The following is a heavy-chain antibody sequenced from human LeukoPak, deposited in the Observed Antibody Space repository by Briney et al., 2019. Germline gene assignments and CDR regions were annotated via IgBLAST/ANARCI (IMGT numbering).Heavy chain of an antibody. CDR3: ARGLSSVNDAFDI. CDR2: IGASGSSA. J-gene: IGHJ3*02. V-gene: IGHV3-23*01. D-gene: IGHD3-10*01. Sequence: GGSLRLSCAASDFLFSSYAMNWVRQAPGKGLEWVSVIGASGSSAYADSVKGRFTISRDNSKTTLYLQMNSLRADDTAVYYCARGLSSVNDAFDIGGQGTMVTVSS. CDR1: DFLFSSYA.